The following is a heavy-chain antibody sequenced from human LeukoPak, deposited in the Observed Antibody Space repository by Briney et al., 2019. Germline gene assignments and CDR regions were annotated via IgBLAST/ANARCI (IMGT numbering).Heavy chain of an antibody. D-gene: IGHD3-10*01. V-gene: IGHV3-7*01. Sequence: GGSLRLSCAASGFTFSRYWMSWVRQSPGKGLEWVANIKQDGSEKYYVDSVKGRFTISRDNAKNTVYLQMNSLRAEDTAVYFCARDFSGAIDYWGQGTQVTVSS. J-gene: IGHJ4*02. CDR2: IKQDGSEK. CDR3: ARDFSGAIDY. CDR1: GFTFSRYW.